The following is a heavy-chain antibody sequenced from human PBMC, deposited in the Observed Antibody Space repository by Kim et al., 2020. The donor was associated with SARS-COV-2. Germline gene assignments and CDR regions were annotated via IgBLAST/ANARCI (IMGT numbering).Heavy chain of an antibody. D-gene: IGHD2-2*01. Sequence: ASVKVSCKASGYTFTSYAMNWVRQAPGQGLEWMGWINTNTGNPTYAQGFTGRFVFSLDTSVSTAYLQISSLKAEDTAVYYCAREGISVEYQLLGSDYWGQGTLVTVSS. CDR1: GYTFTSYA. V-gene: IGHV7-4-1*02. J-gene: IGHJ4*02. CDR2: INTNTGNP. CDR3: AREGISVEYQLLGSDY.